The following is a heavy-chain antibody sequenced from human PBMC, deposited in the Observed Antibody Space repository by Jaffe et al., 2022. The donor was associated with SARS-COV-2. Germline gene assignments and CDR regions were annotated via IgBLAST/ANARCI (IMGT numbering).Heavy chain of an antibody. J-gene: IGHJ4*02. Sequence: QVQLVQSGAEVKKPGASVKVSCKASGYTFTGYYMHWVRQAPGQGLEWMGWINPNSGGTNYAQKFQGRVTMTRDTSISTAYMELSRLRSDDTAVYYCARDLELRGIRIMITFGGVGVDYWGQGTLVTVSS. D-gene: IGHD3-16*01. CDR1: GYTFTGYY. V-gene: IGHV1-2*02. CDR3: ARDLELRGIRIMITFGGVGVDY. CDR2: INPNSGGT.